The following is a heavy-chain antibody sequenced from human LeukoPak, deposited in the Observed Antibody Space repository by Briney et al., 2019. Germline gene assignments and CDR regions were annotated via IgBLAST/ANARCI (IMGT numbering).Heavy chain of an antibody. V-gene: IGHV3-53*01. J-gene: IGHJ4*02. CDR2: IYSGGST. Sequence: GGSLRLSCAASGFTFSGYAMSWVRQAPGKGLEWVSVIYSGGSTYYADSVKGRFTISRDNSKNTLYLQMNSLRAEDTAVYYCARADPPLDYWGQGTLVTVSS. CDR3: ARADPPLDY. CDR1: GFTFSGYA.